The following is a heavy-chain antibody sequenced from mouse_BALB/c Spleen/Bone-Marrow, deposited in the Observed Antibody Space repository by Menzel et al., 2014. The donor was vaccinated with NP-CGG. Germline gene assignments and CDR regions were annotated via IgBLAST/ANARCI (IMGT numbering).Heavy chain of an antibody. CDR1: GYTFTRYW. CDR3: ARGDYYGKGGAMDY. V-gene: IGHV1-7*01. D-gene: IGHD1-1*01. J-gene: IGHJ4*01. CDR2: INPSTGYT. Sequence: VQLQQSGAELAKPGASVMMSCKASGYTFTRYWIHWVKPGPGQGLEWIGYINPSTGYTEYNQKFKDKATLTADKSSSTAYMQLSSLTSEDSAVYYCARGDYYGKGGAMDYWGQGTSVTVSS.